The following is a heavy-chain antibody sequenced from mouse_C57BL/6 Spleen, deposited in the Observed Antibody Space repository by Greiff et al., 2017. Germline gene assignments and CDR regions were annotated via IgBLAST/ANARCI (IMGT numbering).Heavy chain of an antibody. Sequence: EVQLQQSGPELVKPGASVKMSCKASGYTFTDYNMHWVKQSHGKSLEWIGYINPNNGGTSYNQKFKGKATLTVNKSSSTAYMELRILTSEDSAVYYCARGYYCSISFADWGQGTLVTGSA. D-gene: IGHD1-1*01. V-gene: IGHV1-22*01. CDR1: GYTFTDYN. J-gene: IGHJ3*01. CDR2: INPNNGGT. CDR3: ARGYYCSISFAD.